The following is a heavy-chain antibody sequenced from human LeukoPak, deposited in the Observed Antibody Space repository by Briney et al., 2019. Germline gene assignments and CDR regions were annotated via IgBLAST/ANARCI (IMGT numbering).Heavy chain of an antibody. CDR1: GFSLTTSGMC. CDR2: IDWDEAK. J-gene: IGHJ4*02. D-gene: IGHD6-6*01. V-gene: IGHV2-70*11. CDR3: ARLYSSSSGLFDS. Sequence: SGPALVKPTQTLTLTCTFSGFSLTTSGMCVNWIRQPPGKALEWLARIDWDEAKWYSTSLKTRLTVSKDTSKNQVVLTMTNMDPVDTATYYCARLYSSSSGLFDSWGQGTLVTVSS.